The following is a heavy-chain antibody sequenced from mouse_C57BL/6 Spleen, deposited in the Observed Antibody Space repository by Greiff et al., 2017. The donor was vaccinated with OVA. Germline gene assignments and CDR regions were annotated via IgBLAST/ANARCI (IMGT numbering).Heavy chain of an antibody. V-gene: IGHV14-2*01. Sequence: VQLKESGAELVKPGASVKLSCTASGFNIKDYYMHWVKQRTEQGLEWIGRIDPEDGETKYAPKFQGKATITADTSSNTAYLQLSSLTSEDTAVYYCARITTVVAYYFDYWGQGTTLTVSS. CDR3: ARITTVVAYYFDY. CDR1: GFNIKDYY. D-gene: IGHD1-1*01. CDR2: IDPEDGET. J-gene: IGHJ2*01.